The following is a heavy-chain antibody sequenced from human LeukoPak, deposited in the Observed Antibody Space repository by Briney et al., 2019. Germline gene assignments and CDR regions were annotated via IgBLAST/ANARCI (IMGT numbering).Heavy chain of an antibody. CDR3: AREATNGDLTYYYYMDV. Sequence: PSEALSLTCTVSGGSISTSNYYWGWIRQPPGKGLEWIGNIFYSGSTYYGPSLKSRLTISLGTSRNQFSLKLSSVTAADTAVYYCAREATNGDLTYYYYMDVWGKGTTVTISS. V-gene: IGHV4-39*07. CDR1: GGSISTSNYY. J-gene: IGHJ6*03. D-gene: IGHD4-17*01. CDR2: IFYSGST.